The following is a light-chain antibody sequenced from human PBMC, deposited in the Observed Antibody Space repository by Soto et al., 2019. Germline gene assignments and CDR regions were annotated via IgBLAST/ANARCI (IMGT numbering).Light chain of an antibody. J-gene: IGLJ2*01. CDR1: SSDVGGYNY. CDR3: SSYTSSSTYVV. Sequence: QSALTQPASVSGSPGQSITISCTGTSSDVGGYNYVSWYQQHPGKAPKLMIYDVSNRPSGVSNRFSGSKSGNTASLTISGLQAEDEAVYYCSSYTSSSTYVVFGGGTKRTVL. V-gene: IGLV2-14*01. CDR2: DVS.